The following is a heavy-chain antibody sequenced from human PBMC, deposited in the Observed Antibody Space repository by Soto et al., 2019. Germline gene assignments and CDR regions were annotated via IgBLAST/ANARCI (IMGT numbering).Heavy chain of an antibody. D-gene: IGHD3-10*01. Sequence: GGSLRLSCAASGFTVSSNYMSWVRQAPGKGLEWVSVIYSGGSTYYADSVKGRFTISRDNSKNTLYLQMNSLRAEDTAVYYCARVLGTMVRGVIITGYYYMDVWGKGTTVTVSS. CDR2: IYSGGST. V-gene: IGHV3-66*01. J-gene: IGHJ6*03. CDR1: GFTVSSNY. CDR3: ARVLGTMVRGVIITGYYYMDV.